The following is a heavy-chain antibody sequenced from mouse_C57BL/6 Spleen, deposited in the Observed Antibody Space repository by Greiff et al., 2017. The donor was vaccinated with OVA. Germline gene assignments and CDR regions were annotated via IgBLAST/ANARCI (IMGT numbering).Heavy chain of an antibody. CDR2: INPSNGGT. Sequence: VQLKQPGTELVKPGASVKLSCKASGYTFTSYWMHWVKQRPGQGLEWIGNINPSNGGTNYNEKFKSKATLTVDKSSSTAYMQLSSLTSEDSAVYYCARDSHGGYYFDYWGQGTTLTVSS. V-gene: IGHV1-53*01. CDR1: GYTFTSYW. J-gene: IGHJ2*01. CDR3: ARDSHGGYYFDY.